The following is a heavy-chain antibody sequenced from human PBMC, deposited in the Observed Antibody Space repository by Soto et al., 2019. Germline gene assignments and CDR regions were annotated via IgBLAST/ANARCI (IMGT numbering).Heavy chain of an antibody. D-gene: IGHD3-3*01. V-gene: IGHV3-15*07. CDR2: IKSKTDGGTT. Sequence: EVQLVESGGGLVKPGGSLRLSCAASGFTFSNAWMNWVRQAPGKGLEWVGRIKSKTDGGTTDYAAPVKGRFTISRDDSKSTLYLQMYSLKTEDTAVYYCTTPQEWLHYYYGMDVWGQGTTVTVSS. J-gene: IGHJ6*02. CDR3: TTPQEWLHYYYGMDV. CDR1: GFTFSNAW.